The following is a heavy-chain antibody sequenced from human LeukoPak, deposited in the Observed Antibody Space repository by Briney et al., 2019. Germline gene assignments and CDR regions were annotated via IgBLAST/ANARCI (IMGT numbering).Heavy chain of an antibody. Sequence: PGGSLRLSCAASGFTFSSYSMNWVRQAPGKGLEWVSSISSSSSYIYYADSVKGRFTISRDNAKNSLYLQMNSLRAEDTAVYYCARDQRQNGYNSDRGQGTLVTVSS. V-gene: IGHV3-21*01. J-gene: IGHJ4*02. D-gene: IGHD5-24*01. CDR2: ISSSSSYI. CDR3: ARDQRQNGYNSD. CDR1: GFTFSSYS.